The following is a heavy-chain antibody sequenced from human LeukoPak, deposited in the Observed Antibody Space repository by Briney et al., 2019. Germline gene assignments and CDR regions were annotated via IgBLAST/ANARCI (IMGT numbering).Heavy chain of an antibody. CDR2: ITGSGGGT. J-gene: IGHJ5*02. V-gene: IGHV3-23*01. Sequence: PGGSLRLSCEVSGFTFSSYAMSWVRQAPGKGLEWVSGITGSGGGTYYADSVKGRFTISRDNSKNTLYLLMNSLRAEDTAVYYCAKGLVGDWSDHWGQGTLVTVSS. CDR1: GFTFSSYA. D-gene: IGHD6-19*01. CDR3: AKGLVGDWSDH.